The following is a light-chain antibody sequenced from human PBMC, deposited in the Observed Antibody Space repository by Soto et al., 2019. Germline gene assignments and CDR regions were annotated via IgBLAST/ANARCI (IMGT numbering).Light chain of an antibody. CDR2: GAS. J-gene: IGKJ1*01. CDR3: QQDGSSPPWT. CDR1: QSVSSSY. Sequence: EIVLTQSPGTLSLSPGERATLSCRASQSVSSSYLAWYQQKPGQAPRLLIYGASSRATGIPDRFSGSGSRTDFSLTISRLAPEDFAVYYCQQDGSSPPWTFGQGTKVEIK. V-gene: IGKV3-20*01.